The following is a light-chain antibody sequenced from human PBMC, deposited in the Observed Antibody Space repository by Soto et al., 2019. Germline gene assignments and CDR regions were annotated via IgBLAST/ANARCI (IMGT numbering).Light chain of an antibody. CDR3: QQYGSSPRT. V-gene: IGKV3-20*01. J-gene: IGKJ1*01. CDR1: QSLSSSQ. CDR2: DAS. Sequence: EIVLTQSPGTLSLSPGEIATLSCRASQSLSSSQLAWYQQKPGQAPRLLIHDASSRATGISDRFTGSGSGTDFTLTITTLEPEDFAVYYCQQYGSSPRTFGLGTKVEI.